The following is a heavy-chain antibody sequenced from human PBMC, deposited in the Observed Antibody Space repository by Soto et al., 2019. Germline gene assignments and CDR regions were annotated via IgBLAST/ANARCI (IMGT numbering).Heavy chain of an antibody. CDR3: ARHAGNSWKGDYFDY. J-gene: IGHJ4*02. CDR2: IDPNDSQT. CDR1: GYSFSSSW. V-gene: IGHV5-51*01. Sequence: GESLKIACQASGYSFSSSWIGWVRQMPGKGLEWMGIIDPNDSQTIYSPSFQGQVTISADKSIDTAYLQWSSLKTSDTAMYYCARHAGNSWKGDYFDYWGQGALVTVSS. D-gene: IGHD6-13*01.